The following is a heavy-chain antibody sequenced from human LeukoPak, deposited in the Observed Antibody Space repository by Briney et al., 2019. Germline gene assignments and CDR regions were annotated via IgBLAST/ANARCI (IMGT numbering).Heavy chain of an antibody. CDR1: GYTFTGYY. CDR2: INPNSGGT. D-gene: IGHD3-3*01. J-gene: IGHJ6*02. V-gene: IGHV1-2*02. CDR3: AQYTTSITIFGVVDYGMDV. Sequence: GASVKVSCKASGYTFTGYYMHWVRQAPGQGLEWMGWINPNSGGTNYAQKFQGRVTMTRDTSISTAYMELSRLRSDDTAVYYCAQYTTSITIFGVVDYGMDVWGQGTTVTVSS.